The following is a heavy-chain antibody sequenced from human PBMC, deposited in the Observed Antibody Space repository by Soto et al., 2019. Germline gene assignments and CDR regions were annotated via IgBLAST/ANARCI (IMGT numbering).Heavy chain of an antibody. J-gene: IGHJ3*02. D-gene: IGHD4-17*01. V-gene: IGHV1-46*03. CDR3: ARDYGGPGGAFDI. CDR2: IHPSGT. Sequence: EASVKVSCKASGYTFTNYYMHWVRQAPGQGLEWMGIIHPSGTRYAQKFQGRVTMTRDTSTSTVYMKLSSLRSEDTAVYYCARDYGGPGGAFDIWGQGTMVTVSS. CDR1: GYTFTNYY.